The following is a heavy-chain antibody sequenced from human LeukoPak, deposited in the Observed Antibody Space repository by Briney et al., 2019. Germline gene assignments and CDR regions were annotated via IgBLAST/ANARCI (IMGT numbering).Heavy chain of an antibody. J-gene: IGHJ4*02. V-gene: IGHV3-53*01. CDR3: ARERRYCSGDNCYSGHDY. Sequence: PGGSLRLSCAVSGFTVSSNYMSWVRQAPGKGLEWVSLNHSGGNTDYADSLKDRVTISRDSSKNMVNLQINSLRPEDTAVYYCARERRYCSGDNCYSGHDYWGQGTLVIVSS. CDR2: NHSGGNT. CDR1: GFTVSSNY. D-gene: IGHD2-15*01.